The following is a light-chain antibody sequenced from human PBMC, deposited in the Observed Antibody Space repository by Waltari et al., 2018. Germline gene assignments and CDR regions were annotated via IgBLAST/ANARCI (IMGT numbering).Light chain of an antibody. CDR3: QHYYNFPWT. CDR1: QGISTY. J-gene: IGKJ1*01. CDR2: GAS. Sequence: VIWMTQSPSLLSASPGDRVTITCRMSQGISTYLAWYQQKPGRAPDLLIYGASILHSGVPSRFSGSGSWTDFTLTISSLQSEDVATYYCQHYYNFPWTFGQGTKVEIK. V-gene: IGKV1D-8*03.